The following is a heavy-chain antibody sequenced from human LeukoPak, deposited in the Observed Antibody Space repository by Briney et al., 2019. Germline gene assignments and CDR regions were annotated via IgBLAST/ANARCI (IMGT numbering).Heavy chain of an antibody. J-gene: IGHJ3*02. V-gene: IGHV3-11*01. D-gene: IGHD5-18*01. Sequence: GGSLRLSCAASGFSFSDYHMSWIRQAPGKGLEWVSYISGDGSTIYYVDSVKGRFTVSRDNAKNSLYLQMNSLRAEDTAVYYCAREGASGYRYGYDAFDIWGQGTMVTVSS. CDR1: GFSFSDYH. CDR3: AREGASGYRYGYDAFDI. CDR2: ISGDGSTI.